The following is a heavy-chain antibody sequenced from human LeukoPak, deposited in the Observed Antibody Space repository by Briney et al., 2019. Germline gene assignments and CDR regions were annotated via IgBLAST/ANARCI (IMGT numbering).Heavy chain of an antibody. CDR2: INHSGST. J-gene: IGHJ4*02. Sequence: PSETLSLTCAVYGGSFSGYYWSWIRQPPGKGLEWIGEINHSGSTNYNLSLKSRVTISVDTSKNQFSLKLSSVTAADTAVYYCARGGIKVRYSSGWYHSYFDYWGQGTLVTVSS. D-gene: IGHD6-19*01. CDR3: ARGGIKVRYSSGWYHSYFDY. CDR1: GGSFSGYY. V-gene: IGHV4-34*01.